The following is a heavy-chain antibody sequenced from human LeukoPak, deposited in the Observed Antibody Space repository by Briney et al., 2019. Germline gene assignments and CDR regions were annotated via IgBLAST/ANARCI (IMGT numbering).Heavy chain of an antibody. D-gene: IGHD6-19*01. Sequence: GGSLRLSCAASGFTFSSYAMHRVRQAPGKGLEWVAVISYDGSNKYYADSVKGRFTISRDNSKNTLYLQMNSLRAEDTAVYYCARSVIAVAGIDYWGQGTLVTVSS. J-gene: IGHJ4*02. CDR2: ISYDGSNK. V-gene: IGHV3-30*04. CDR1: GFTFSSYA. CDR3: ARSVIAVAGIDY.